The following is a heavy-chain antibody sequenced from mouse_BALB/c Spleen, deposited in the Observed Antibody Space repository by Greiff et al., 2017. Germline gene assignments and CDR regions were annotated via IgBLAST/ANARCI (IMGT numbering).Heavy chain of an antibody. V-gene: IGHV1S81*02. D-gene: IGHD2-1*01. J-gene: IGHJ4*01. Sequence: QVQLQQPGAELVKPGASVKLSCKASGFTFTSYWMHWVKQRPGQGLEWIGEINPSNGRTNYNEKFKSKATLTVDKSSSTAYMQLSSLTSEDSAVYYCAPYDNYVLYAMDYWGQGTSVTVSS. CDR1: GFTFTSYW. CDR3: APYDNYVLYAMDY. CDR2: INPSNGRT.